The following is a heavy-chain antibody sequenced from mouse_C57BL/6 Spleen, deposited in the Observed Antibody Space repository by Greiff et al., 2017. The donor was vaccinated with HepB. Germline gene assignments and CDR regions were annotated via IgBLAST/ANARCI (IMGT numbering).Heavy chain of an antibody. Sequence: EVKLVESGPGLVKPSQSLSLTCSVTGYSITSGYYWNWIRQFPGNKLEWMGYISYDGSNNYNPSLKNRISITRDTSKNQFFLKLNSVTTEDTATYYCARGPLDGYYYFDYWGQGTTLTVSS. V-gene: IGHV3-6*01. CDR2: ISYDGSN. CDR3: ARGPLDGYYYFDY. CDR1: GYSITSGYY. J-gene: IGHJ2*01. D-gene: IGHD2-3*01.